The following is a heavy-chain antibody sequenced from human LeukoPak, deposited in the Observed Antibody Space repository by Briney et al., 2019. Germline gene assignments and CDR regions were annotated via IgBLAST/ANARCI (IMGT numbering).Heavy chain of an antibody. CDR3: ARGRKAMYDFWSGYEGYMDV. J-gene: IGHJ6*03. CDR2: INPNSGGT. V-gene: IGHV1-2*06. CDR1: GYTFTGYY. Sequence: GAPVKVSRKASGYTFTGYYMHWVRQAPGQGLEWMGRINPNSGGTNYAQKFQGRVTMTRDTSISTAYMELSRLRSDDTAVYYCARGRKAMYDFWSGYEGYMDVWRKGTTVTVSS. D-gene: IGHD3-3*01.